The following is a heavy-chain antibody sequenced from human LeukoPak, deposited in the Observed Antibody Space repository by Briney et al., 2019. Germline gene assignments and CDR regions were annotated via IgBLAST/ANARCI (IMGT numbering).Heavy chain of an antibody. CDR1: GYTFTSYY. J-gene: IGHJ5*02. D-gene: IGHD3-16*01. V-gene: IGHV1-2*02. CDR3: ARASFWESPINWFAP. Sequence: ASVKVSCKASGYTFTSYYMHWVRQAPGQGLEWVGWINPKNGGSNYAQKFQGRVTMTRDRSISTAYMELSRLTSDDTAVYYCARASFWESPINWFAPWGQGTLVTVSS. CDR2: INPKNGGS.